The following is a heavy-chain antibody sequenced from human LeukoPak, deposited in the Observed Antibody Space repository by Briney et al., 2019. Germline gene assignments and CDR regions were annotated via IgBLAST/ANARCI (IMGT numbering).Heavy chain of an antibody. CDR1: GGSISNYY. Sequence: SETLSLTCTVSGGSISNYYWSWIRQPPGKGLEWIGYIYYSGSTNYNPSLKSRVAISVDTSKNHFSLKLNSVTAADTAIYYCARSNWPYDAFDIWGQGTMVTVSS. CDR2: IYYSGST. CDR3: ARSNWPYDAFDI. V-gene: IGHV4-59*01. J-gene: IGHJ3*02.